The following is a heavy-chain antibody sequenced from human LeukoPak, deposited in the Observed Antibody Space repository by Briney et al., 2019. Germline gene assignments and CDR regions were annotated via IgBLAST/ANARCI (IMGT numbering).Heavy chain of an antibody. CDR1: GFTFTRSA. CDR2: IVVGSGNT. D-gene: IGHD3-22*01. Sequence: GTSVKVSCKASGFTFTRSAMQWVRQARGQRLEWIGWIVVGSGNTKYAQKFQERVTITRDMSTGTAYMELSRLRSDDTAVYYCARTRPYYYDSSGSGTSIVPYFDYWGQGTLVTVSS. V-gene: IGHV1-58*02. J-gene: IGHJ4*02. CDR3: ARTRPYYYDSSGSGTSIVPYFDY.